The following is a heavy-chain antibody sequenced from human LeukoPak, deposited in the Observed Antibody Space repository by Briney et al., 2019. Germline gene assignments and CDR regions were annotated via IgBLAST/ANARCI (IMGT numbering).Heavy chain of an antibody. V-gene: IGHV1-18*01. CDR1: GYTFTSYD. D-gene: IGHD3-10*01. CDR3: ARCYGSGRWALDI. Sequence: ASAKVSCKASGYTFTSYDINWVRQAPGQGLEWMGWISGYNGDTKYAQKVQGRVIMTTDKFTSTAYMELWSLRSDDTAVYYCARCYGSGRWALDIWGQGTMVTVSS. J-gene: IGHJ3*02. CDR2: ISGYNGDT.